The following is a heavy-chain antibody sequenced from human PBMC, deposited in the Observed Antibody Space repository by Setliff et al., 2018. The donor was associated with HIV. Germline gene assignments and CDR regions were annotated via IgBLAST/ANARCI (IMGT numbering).Heavy chain of an antibody. V-gene: IGHV7-4-1*02. Sequence: ASVKVSCEATGYTFTSYGMNWVRQAPGQGLEWMGWINTYTGNPTYAQDLTGRFVFSLDTSVSTAYLQISSLKAEDIAVYYCARDGYYYDSSGHLAYYFDYWGQGTLVPVSS. CDR1: GYTFTSYG. D-gene: IGHD3-22*01. J-gene: IGHJ4*02. CDR3: ARDGYYYDSSGHLAYYFDY. CDR2: INTYTGNP.